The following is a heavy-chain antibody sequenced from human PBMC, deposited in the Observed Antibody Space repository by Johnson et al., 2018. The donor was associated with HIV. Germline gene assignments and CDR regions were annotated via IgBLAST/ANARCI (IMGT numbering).Heavy chain of an antibody. D-gene: IGHD5-24*01. J-gene: IGHJ3*02. CDR2: IFSGGTT. CDR1: VFTVSSNY. V-gene: IGHV3-66*01. Sequence: VQLVESGGGLVKPGGSLRLSCAASVFTVSSNYMSWVRQAPGKGLELVSVIFSGGTTYYADTVKGRFNISRDNYKNRLYLQMNSLRAEDKAVYYCARACRDGYTCDAFDIWGQGTMVTVSS. CDR3: ARACRDGYTCDAFDI.